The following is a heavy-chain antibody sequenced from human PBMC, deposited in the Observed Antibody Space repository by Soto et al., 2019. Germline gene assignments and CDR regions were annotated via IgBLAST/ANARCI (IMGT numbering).Heavy chain of an antibody. V-gene: IGHV3-74*01. D-gene: IGHD3-10*01. CDR3: ARDRGYPDSFNI. J-gene: IGHJ3*02. Sequence: PGGSLRLSCAASGFNFGPFWMHWVRKAPRKGLVWVSHINSDGSTIVYADSVKGRFTISRDNAKSTLFLQMNSLRVEDTAVYYCARDRGYPDSFNIWGQGTMVTVSS. CDR1: GFNFGPFW. CDR2: INSDGSTI.